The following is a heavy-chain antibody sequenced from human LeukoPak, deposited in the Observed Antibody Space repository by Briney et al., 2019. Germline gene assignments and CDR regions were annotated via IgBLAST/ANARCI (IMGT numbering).Heavy chain of an antibody. Sequence: SETLSLTCAVYGGSFSGYCWSWIRQPPGKGLEWIGEINHSGSTNYNPSLKSRVTISVDTSKNQFSLKLSSVTAADTAVYYCARGRAYYDSSGYYGYYYYYMDVWGKGTTVTVSS. V-gene: IGHV4-34*01. D-gene: IGHD3-22*01. CDR3: ARGRAYYDSSGYYGYYYYYMDV. J-gene: IGHJ6*03. CDR2: INHSGST. CDR1: GGSFSGYC.